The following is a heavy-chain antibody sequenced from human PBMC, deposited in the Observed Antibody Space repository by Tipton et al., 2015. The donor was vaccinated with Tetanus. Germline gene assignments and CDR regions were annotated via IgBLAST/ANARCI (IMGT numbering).Heavy chain of an antibody. CDR2: ILAGGGST. CDR3: AKAWGAVVTLDY. V-gene: IGHV3-23*01. CDR1: GFRFNSYA. Sequence: SGFRFNSYAMSWVRQAPGKGLEWVSGILAGGGSTYYADSVKGRFTMSRDNSQDTVSLQMNNLRADDTAVYYCAKAWGAVVTLDYWGQGTLVTVSS. J-gene: IGHJ4*02. D-gene: IGHD3-22*01.